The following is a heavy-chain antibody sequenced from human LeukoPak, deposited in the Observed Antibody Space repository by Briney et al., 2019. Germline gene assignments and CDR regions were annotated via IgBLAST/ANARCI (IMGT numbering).Heavy chain of an antibody. D-gene: IGHD1-14*01. CDR3: AKYRKVRPTEALDY. Sequence: PGGSLRLSCAASGFTFSSYAMSWVRQAPGKGLEWVSAISGSGGDTYSADSVKGRFTISRDNSKNTLYLQMNSLRAEETAVYYCAKYRKVRPTEALDYWGQGTLVTVSS. CDR2: ISGSGGDT. J-gene: IGHJ4*02. V-gene: IGHV3-23*01. CDR1: GFTFSSYA.